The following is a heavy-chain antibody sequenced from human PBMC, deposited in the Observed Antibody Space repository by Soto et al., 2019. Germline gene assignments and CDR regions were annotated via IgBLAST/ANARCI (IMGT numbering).Heavy chain of an antibody. D-gene: IGHD2-2*01. V-gene: IGHV1-18*01. CDR3: TREAIVVIPAAQPSHFDS. Sequence: QVQLVQSGAEVKKPGASVKVSCKGLGYNFIKYGINWVRQAPGQGLEWMGWISPYSGYTHSAHKFQGRLTLTTDTAATTAYMELRTVRSADTALYYCTREAIVVIPAAQPSHFDSWGQGTLVTVSS. CDR1: GYNFIKYG. CDR2: ISPYSGYT. J-gene: IGHJ4*02.